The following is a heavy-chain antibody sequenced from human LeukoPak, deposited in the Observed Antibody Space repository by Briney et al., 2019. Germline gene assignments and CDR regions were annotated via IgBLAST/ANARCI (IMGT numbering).Heavy chain of an antibody. V-gene: IGHV1-18*01. Sequence: ASVKVSCKASGYTFTSYGISWVRQAPGQGLEWMGWISAYNGNTNYAQKLQGRVTMTTDTSTSTAYMELRSLRSDDTAVYYCATSQYCSSTSCYFGGNWFDPWGQGTLVTVSS. J-gene: IGHJ5*02. CDR1: GYTFTSYG. D-gene: IGHD2-2*01. CDR3: ATSQYCSSTSCYFGGNWFDP. CDR2: ISAYNGNT.